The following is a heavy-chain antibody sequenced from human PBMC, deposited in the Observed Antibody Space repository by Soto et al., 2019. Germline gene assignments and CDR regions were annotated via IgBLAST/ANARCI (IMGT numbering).Heavy chain of an antibody. D-gene: IGHD2-21*02. J-gene: IGHJ4*02. Sequence: QVQLVESGGGVVQPGRSLRLSCAASGFTFSSYGMHWVRQAPGKGLEWVAVISYDGSNKYYADSVKGRFTISRDNSKNXLYLQMNSLRAEDTAVYYCAKDGEAYCGGDCYYDYWGQGTLVTVSS. CDR3: AKDGEAYCGGDCYYDY. CDR1: GFTFSSYG. V-gene: IGHV3-30*18. CDR2: ISYDGSNK.